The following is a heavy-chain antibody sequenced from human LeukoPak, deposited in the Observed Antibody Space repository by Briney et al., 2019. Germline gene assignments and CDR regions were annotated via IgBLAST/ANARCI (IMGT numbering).Heavy chain of an antibody. CDR3: ARVPPYNWNYGWFDP. Sequence: ASVKVSCKASGYTFTSYGISRVRQAPGQGLERMGWISAYNGNTNYAQKLQGRVTMTTDTSTSTAYMELRSLRSDDAAVYYCARVPPYNWNYGWFDPWGQGTLVTVSS. J-gene: IGHJ5*02. V-gene: IGHV1-18*01. CDR1: GYTFTSYG. D-gene: IGHD1-7*01. CDR2: ISAYNGNT.